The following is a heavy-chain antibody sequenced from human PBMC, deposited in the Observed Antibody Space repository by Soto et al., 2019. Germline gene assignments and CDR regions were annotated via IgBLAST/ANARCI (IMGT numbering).Heavy chain of an antibody. J-gene: IGHJ5*02. Sequence: EVQLVESGGGLVKPGGSLRLSCAASGFTFSSYSMNWVRQAPGKGLEWVSSISSSSSYIYYADSVKGRFTISRDNAKNSLYLQMNSLRAEDTAVYYCARGGDSSGYYRDGVLGDGGSAWGQGTLVTVSS. V-gene: IGHV3-21*01. D-gene: IGHD3-22*01. CDR1: GFTFSSYS. CDR3: ARGGDSSGYYRDGVLGDGGSA. CDR2: ISSSSSYI.